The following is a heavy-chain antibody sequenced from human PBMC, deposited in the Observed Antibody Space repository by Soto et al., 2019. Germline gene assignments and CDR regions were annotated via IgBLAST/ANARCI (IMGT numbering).Heavy chain of an antibody. CDR3: ARGLYSSIL. CDR1: EFTFNIYF. CDR2: ISGSGDST. J-gene: IGHJ4*02. V-gene: IGHV3-23*01. D-gene: IGHD6-13*01. Sequence: PGWSLRLSCAASEFTFNIYFMNWVRQAPGKGLEWVSDISGSGDSTRYADSVKGRFTVSRDNSKNTLYLEMSSLSAEDTAVYYCARGLYSSILWVQGTKVTVSA.